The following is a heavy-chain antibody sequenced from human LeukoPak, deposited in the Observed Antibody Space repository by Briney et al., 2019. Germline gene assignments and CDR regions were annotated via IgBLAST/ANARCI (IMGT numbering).Heavy chain of an antibody. CDR1: GYSINSGYY. CDR3: ARQEEWCNWFDP. CDR2: ISHSGTT. D-gene: IGHD3-3*01. V-gene: IGHV4-38-2*01. Sequence: SETLSLTCAVSGYSINSGYYWGWIRQPPGKELEWIGSISHSGTTYYNPSLKSRVTISVDTSKNQFSLKVGSVTAADTAVYYCARQEEWCNWFDPWGQGTLVTVSS. J-gene: IGHJ5*02.